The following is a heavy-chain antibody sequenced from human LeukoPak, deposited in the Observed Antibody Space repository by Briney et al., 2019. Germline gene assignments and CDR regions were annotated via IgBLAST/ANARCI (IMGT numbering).Heavy chain of an antibody. D-gene: IGHD3-10*01. V-gene: IGHV3-21*01. J-gene: IGHJ5*02. CDR2: IRGSGADK. CDR3: ASFELLWFGELA. CDR1: GFSFSTYS. Sequence: GGSLRLSCAASGFSFSTYSMSWVRQAPGKGLEWVSSIRGSGADKYYADSVKGRFSISRDNSQDTLSLQMNSLRAEDMAVYYCASFELLWFGELAWGQGTLVTVSS.